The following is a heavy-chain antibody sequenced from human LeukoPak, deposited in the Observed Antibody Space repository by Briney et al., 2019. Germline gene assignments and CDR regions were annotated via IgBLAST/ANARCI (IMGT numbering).Heavy chain of an antibody. CDR1: GFTFSSYA. V-gene: IGHV3-7*01. D-gene: IGHD2-15*01. CDR3: AREVGYCSGGSCYNYYYMDV. Sequence: GGSLRLSCAASGFTFSSYAMSWVRQAPGKGLEWVANIKQDGSEKYYVDSVKGRFTISRDNAKNSLYLQMNSLRAEDTAVYYCAREVGYCSGGSCYNYYYMDVWGKGTTVTISS. CDR2: IKQDGSEK. J-gene: IGHJ6*03.